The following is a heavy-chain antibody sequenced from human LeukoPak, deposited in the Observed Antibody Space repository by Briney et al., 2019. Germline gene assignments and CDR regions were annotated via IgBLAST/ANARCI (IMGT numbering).Heavy chain of an antibody. V-gene: IGHV1-69*13. J-gene: IGHJ4*02. D-gene: IGHD5-18*01. CDR1: GGTFSSYA. Sequence: SVKVSCKASGGTFSSYAISWVRQAPGQGLEWMGGIIPIFGTANYAQKFQGRVTITGDESTSTAYMELSSLRSEDTAVYYCATKRGYSYGYFDYWGQGTLVTVSS. CDR3: ATKRGYSYGYFDY. CDR2: IIPIFGTA.